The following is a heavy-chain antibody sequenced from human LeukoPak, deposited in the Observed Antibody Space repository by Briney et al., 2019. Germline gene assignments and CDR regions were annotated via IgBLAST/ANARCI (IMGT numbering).Heavy chain of an antibody. CDR1: GYSTSTDYY. CDR3: ARDRASFDY. CDR2: IYHSGSA. Sequence: PSETLSLTCTVSGYSTSTDYYWGWIRQPPGKGLEWIGSIYHSGSAYYNPSLKSRVTISVDTSKNQFSLRLSSVTAADTAVYYCARDRASFDYWGQGTLVTVSS. V-gene: IGHV4-38-2*02. J-gene: IGHJ4*02.